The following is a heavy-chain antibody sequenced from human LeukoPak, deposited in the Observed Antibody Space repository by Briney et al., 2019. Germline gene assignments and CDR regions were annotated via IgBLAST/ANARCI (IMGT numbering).Heavy chain of an antibody. V-gene: IGHV3-23*01. J-gene: IGHJ5*02. CDR1: GFAFSNHA. CDR3: ARGGAYDYGVLDA. Sequence: GGSLRLSCEASGFAFSNHAMTWVRQAPGEGLQWVSTISDTGKTTFYRDSVRGRFTISRDISNNTLYLQMDGLRADDTAVYYCARGGAYDYGVLDAWGQGTLVTVSS. D-gene: IGHD4/OR15-4a*01. CDR2: ISDTGKTT.